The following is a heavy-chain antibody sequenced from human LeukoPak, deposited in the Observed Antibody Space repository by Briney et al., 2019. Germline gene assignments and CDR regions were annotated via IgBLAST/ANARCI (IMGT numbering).Heavy chain of an antibody. CDR3: ARAGQLRYMDV. Sequence: GGSLRLSCAASGFTFSKYWMNWVRQAPGKGLEWVSVIYSGGSTYYADSVKGRFTISRDNSKNTLYLQMNSLRAEDTAVYYCARAGQLRYMDVWGKGTAVTVSS. V-gene: IGHV3-53*01. J-gene: IGHJ6*03. CDR2: IYSGGST. CDR1: GFTFSKYW.